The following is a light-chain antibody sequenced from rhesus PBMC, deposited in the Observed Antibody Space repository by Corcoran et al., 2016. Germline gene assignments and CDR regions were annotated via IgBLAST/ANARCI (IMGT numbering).Light chain of an antibody. CDR1: QGITND. CDR2: EAS. CDR3: QHYYSTSPS. J-gene: IGKJ2*01. Sequence: DIQMTQSPSSLSASVGDRVTITCRASQGITNDLAWYQQKPGETPKLLIYEASSLQSGIPSRFSGSGSGTDFTLTISSLQSEDFATYDCQHYYSTSPSFGQGTKVEIK. V-gene: IGKV1-25*01.